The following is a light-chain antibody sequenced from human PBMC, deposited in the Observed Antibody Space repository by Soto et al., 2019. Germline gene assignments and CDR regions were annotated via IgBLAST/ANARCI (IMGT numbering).Light chain of an antibody. CDR2: GAS. V-gene: IGKV1-6*01. CDR3: LQDYNYPFT. Sequence: AIQMTQSPSSLSASVGDRVTITCRASQDIRQDLAWYQQKPGKAPQILIYGASTIQTGVASRFSGSGSATDFTLTISSLQPEDSAAYYCLQDYNYPFTFGQGTKVDIK. CDR1: QDIRQD. J-gene: IGKJ2*01.